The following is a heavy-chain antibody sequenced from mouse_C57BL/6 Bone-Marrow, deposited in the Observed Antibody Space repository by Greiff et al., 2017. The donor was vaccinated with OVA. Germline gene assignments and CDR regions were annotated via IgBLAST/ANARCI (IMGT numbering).Heavy chain of an antibody. CDR2: IYPGSGNT. V-gene: IGHV1-76*01. CDR3: ARRSDYDYDGGDY. CDR1: GYTFTDYY. J-gene: IGHJ2*01. D-gene: IGHD2-4*01. Sequence: QVQLQQSGAELVRPGASVKLSCKASGYTFTDYYINWVKQRPGQGLEWIARIYPGSGNTYYNEKFKGKATLTAEKSSSTAYMQLSSLTSEDSAVYFCARRSDYDYDGGDYWGQGTTLTVSS.